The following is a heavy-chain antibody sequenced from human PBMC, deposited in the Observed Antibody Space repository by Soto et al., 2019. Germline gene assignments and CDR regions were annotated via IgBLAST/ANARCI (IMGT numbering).Heavy chain of an antibody. V-gene: IGHV4-31*03. CDR3: ARGSGEYGDYLSN. J-gene: IGHJ4*02. CDR2: IYYSGST. Sequence: TLSLTCTVSGGSICSGGYYWSWIRQHPGKGLEWIGDIYYSGSTYYNPSLKSRVTISVDTSKNQFSLRLTSVTAADTAVYSCARGSGEYGDYLSNWGQGTLVTVSS. D-gene: IGHD4-17*01. CDR1: GGSICSGGYY.